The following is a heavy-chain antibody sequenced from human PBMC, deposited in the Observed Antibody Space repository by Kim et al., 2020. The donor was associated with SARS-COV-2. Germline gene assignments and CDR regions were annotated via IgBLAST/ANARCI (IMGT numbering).Heavy chain of an antibody. J-gene: IGHJ4*02. V-gene: IGHV3-15*01. CDR1: GFTFSNAW. CDR3: TTDGYYGSGSYLIDY. D-gene: IGHD3-10*01. CDR2: IKSKTDGGTT. Sequence: GGSLRLSCAASGFTFSNAWMSWVRQAPGKGLEWVGRIKSKTDGGTTNYAAPVKGRFTISRDDSKNTLYLQMNSLKTEDTAVYYCTTDGYYGSGSYLIDYRGQGTLVTVSS.